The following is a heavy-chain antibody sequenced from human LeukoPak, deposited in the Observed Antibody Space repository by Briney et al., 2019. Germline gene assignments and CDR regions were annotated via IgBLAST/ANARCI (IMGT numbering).Heavy chain of an antibody. CDR3: ARSEQWLGTLDY. V-gene: IGHV4-39*07. CDR1: GGSISSSSYY. CDR2: IYYSGST. Sequence: SETLSLTCTVSGGSISSSSYYWGWIRQPPGKGLEWIGSIYYSGSTYYNPSLKSRVTISVDTSKNQFSLKLSSVTAADTAVYYCARSEQWLGTLDYWGQGTLVTVSS. J-gene: IGHJ4*02. D-gene: IGHD6-19*01.